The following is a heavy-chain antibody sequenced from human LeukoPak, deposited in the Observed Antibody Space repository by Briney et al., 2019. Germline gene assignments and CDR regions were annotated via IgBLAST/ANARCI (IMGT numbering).Heavy chain of an antibody. D-gene: IGHD2-15*01. CDR3: AREGYCSGGSCYGGPDY. CDR1: GFTFSSYW. Sequence: GGSLRLSCAASGFTFSSYWMNWVRQAPGKGLEWVSYISSSGSTIYYADSVKGRFTISRDNAKNSLYLQMNSLRAEDTAVYYCAREGYCSGGSCYGGPDYWGQGTLVTVSS. V-gene: IGHV3-48*04. CDR2: ISSSGSTI. J-gene: IGHJ4*02.